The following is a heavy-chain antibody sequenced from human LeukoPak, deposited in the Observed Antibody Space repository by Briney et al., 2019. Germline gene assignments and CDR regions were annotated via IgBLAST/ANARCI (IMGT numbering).Heavy chain of an antibody. J-gene: IGHJ6*02. V-gene: IGHV3-33*08. CDR3: AREAYYDFWSGYYGSDYYGMDV. CDR2: IWYDGSNK. D-gene: IGHD3-3*01. CDR1: GFTFSDYY. Sequence: GGSLRLSCAASGFTFSDYYMSWIRQAPGKGLEWVAVIWYDGSNKYYADSVKGRFTISRDNSKNTLYLQMNSLRAEDTAVYYCAREAYYDFWSGYYGSDYYGMDVWGQGTTVTVSS.